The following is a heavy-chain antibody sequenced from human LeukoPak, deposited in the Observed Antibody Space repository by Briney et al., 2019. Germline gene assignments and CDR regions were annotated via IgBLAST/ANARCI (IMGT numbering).Heavy chain of an antibody. CDR1: GFTFGAYE. Sequence: QPGGSLRLSCAASGFTFGAYEADWVRQAPGKGLEWLSYISGSGDAKYYADSVKGRFTISRDNAKNSLFLQMNSLRAEDTAVYYCAREGPSYSGSYVDYWGQGTLVTVSS. D-gene: IGHD1-26*01. V-gene: IGHV3-48*03. CDR2: ISGSGDAK. CDR3: AREGPSYSGSYVDY. J-gene: IGHJ4*02.